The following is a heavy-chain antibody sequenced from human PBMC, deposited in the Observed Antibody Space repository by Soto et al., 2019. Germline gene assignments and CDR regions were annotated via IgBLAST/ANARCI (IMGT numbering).Heavy chain of an antibody. D-gene: IGHD4-17*01. V-gene: IGHV1-69*02. CDR3: ARRGDFHDYGDYVPFDY. CDR1: GGTFSSYT. CDR2: IIPILGIA. Sequence: QVQMVQSGAEVKKPGSSVKVSCKASGGTFSSYTISWVRQAPGQGLEWMGRIIPILGIANYAQKFQGRVTITADKSTSTAYMELSSLRSEDTAVYYCARRGDFHDYGDYVPFDYWGQGTLVTVSS. J-gene: IGHJ4*02.